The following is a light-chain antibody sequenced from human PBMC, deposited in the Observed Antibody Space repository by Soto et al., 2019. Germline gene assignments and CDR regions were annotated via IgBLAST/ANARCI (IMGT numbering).Light chain of an antibody. J-gene: IGLJ1*01. CDR1: SSDVGGYNY. Sequence: QSALTQPPSASGSPGQSVTISCTGTSSDVGGYNYVSWYQQYPGRAPKLMIYEVTKRPSGVPDRFSGSKSGNTASLTVSGLQAEDEADYYCSSCTSSNTFVFGTGTKVTVL. CDR2: EVT. V-gene: IGLV2-8*01. CDR3: SSCTSSNTFV.